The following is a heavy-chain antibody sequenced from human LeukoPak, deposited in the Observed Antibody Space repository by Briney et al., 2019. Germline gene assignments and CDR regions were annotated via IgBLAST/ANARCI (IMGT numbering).Heavy chain of an antibody. V-gene: IGHV1-46*01. CDR1: GYTFTSYY. CDR2: INPSGGST. CDR3: ARGTSVLALWDTMVRGVSLYYFDY. Sequence: GASVKVSCKASGYTFTSYYMHWVRQAPGQGLEWMGIINPSGGSTSYAQKFQGRVTMTRDMSTSTVYMELSSLRSEDTAVYYCARGTSVLALWDTMVRGVSLYYFDYWGQGTLVTVSS. D-gene: IGHD3-10*01. J-gene: IGHJ4*02.